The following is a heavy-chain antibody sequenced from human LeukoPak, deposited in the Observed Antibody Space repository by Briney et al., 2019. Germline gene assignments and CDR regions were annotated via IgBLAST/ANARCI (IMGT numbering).Heavy chain of an antibody. J-gene: IGHJ4*02. CDR1: GYTFTSYY. V-gene: IGHV1-46*01. Sequence: ASVKVSCKASGYTFTSYYMHWVRQAPGQGLEWMGIISPSGGSTTYAQKFQGRVTMTRDTSTSTVYMELSRLRSEDTAIYYCAREKLSDILTGFDYWGQGTLVTVSS. D-gene: IGHD3-9*01. CDR2: ISPSGGST. CDR3: AREKLSDILTGFDY.